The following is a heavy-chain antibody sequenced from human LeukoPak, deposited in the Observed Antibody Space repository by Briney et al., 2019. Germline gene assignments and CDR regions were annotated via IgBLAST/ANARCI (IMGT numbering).Heavy chain of an antibody. V-gene: IGHV1-24*01. CDR1: GYTLTELS. J-gene: IGHJ5*02. CDR2: FDPEDGET. Sequence: GASVKVSCKVSGYTLTELSMHWVRQAPGKGLEWMGGFDPEDGETIYAQKFQGRVTMTEDTSTDTAYMELSSLRSEDTAVYYCARSGSYYYDSSGYYQGWFDPWGQGTLVTVSS. D-gene: IGHD3-22*01. CDR3: ARSGSYYYDSSGYYQGWFDP.